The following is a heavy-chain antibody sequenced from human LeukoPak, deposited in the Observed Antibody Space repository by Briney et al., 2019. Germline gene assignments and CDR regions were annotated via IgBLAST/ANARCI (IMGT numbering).Heavy chain of an antibody. J-gene: IGHJ4*02. D-gene: IGHD3-22*01. CDR1: GCTFTGYY. V-gene: IGHV1-2*04. Sequence: ASVKVSCKASGCTFTGYYMHWVRQAPGQGLEWMGWINPNSGGTNYAQKFQGWVTMTRDTSISTAYMELSRLRSDDTAVYYCARERNDYYDSSGPFDYWGQGTLVTVSS. CDR2: INPNSGGT. CDR3: ARERNDYYDSSGPFDY.